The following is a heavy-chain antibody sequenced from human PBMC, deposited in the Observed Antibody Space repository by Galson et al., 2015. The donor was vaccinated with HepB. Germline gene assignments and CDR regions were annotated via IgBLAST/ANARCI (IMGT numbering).Heavy chain of an antibody. CDR2: ISFDGSNK. V-gene: IGHV3-30*18. Sequence: SLRLSCAASGFTFSSYGLHWVRQAPGKGLEWVAIISFDGSNKYYADSMKGRFTISRDNSKNTVYLQMSSLRAEDTAVYYCAKVIRALDQLGPFDYWGQGTLVTVSS. D-gene: IGHD5-24*01. J-gene: IGHJ4*02. CDR1: GFTFSSYG. CDR3: AKVIRALDQLGPFDY.